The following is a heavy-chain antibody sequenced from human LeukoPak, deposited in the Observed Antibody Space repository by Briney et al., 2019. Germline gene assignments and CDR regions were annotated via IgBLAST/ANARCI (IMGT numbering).Heavy chain of an antibody. CDR1: GGAISSGSHY. Sequence: PSETLSLTCTVSGGAISSGSHYWSWIRQSAGKGLEWIGRIHTSGTTNSNPSLKSRVTISVDTSKNQFSLKLSSVTAADTAVYYCAREYYDSNKAPAFDIWGQGTMVTVS. D-gene: IGHD3-22*01. V-gene: IGHV4-61*02. J-gene: IGHJ3*02. CDR3: AREYYDSNKAPAFDI. CDR2: IHTSGTT.